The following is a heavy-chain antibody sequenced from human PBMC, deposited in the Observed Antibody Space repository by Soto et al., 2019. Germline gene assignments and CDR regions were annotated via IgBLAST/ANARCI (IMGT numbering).Heavy chain of an antibody. V-gene: IGHV3-30*18. CDR1: GFYFTVFG. CDR2: ISNDGNNE. J-gene: IGHJ4*02. Sequence: QVQLVESGGGVVQPGRSLRLSCEASGFYFTVFGMHWVRQAPGKGLEGVGGISNDGNNEFYAASVRGRFTVSRDNSKNLLFLQMNILRVEDTAVYFCANTIATSGNITGRGAVIDNWGPGTQVIVSS. CDR3: ANTIATSGNITGRGAVIDN. D-gene: IGHD1-26*01.